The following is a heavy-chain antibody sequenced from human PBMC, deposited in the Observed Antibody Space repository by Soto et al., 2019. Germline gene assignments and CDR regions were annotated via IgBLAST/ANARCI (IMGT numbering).Heavy chain of an antibody. V-gene: IGHV1-46*01. CDR2: INPSGGST. CDR3: ARSQLLWFGELGPSLYYGMDV. J-gene: IGHJ6*02. D-gene: IGHD3-10*01. Sequence: GASVKVSCKASGYTFTSYYMHWVRQAPGQGLEWMGIINPSGGSTSYAQKLQGRVTMTTDTSTSTAYMELRSLRSDDTAVYYCARSQLLWFGELGPSLYYGMDVWGQGTTVTVSS. CDR1: GYTFTSYY.